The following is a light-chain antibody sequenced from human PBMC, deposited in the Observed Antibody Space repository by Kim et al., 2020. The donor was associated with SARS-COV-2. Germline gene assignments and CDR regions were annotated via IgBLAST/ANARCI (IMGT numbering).Light chain of an antibody. CDR1: QDMSDY. Sequence: SASGGDRVTTTRQTRQDMSDYLNLYQKKPGEAPNLLIYDASNLETGVPSRFSGSGFETDFTFTISSPQPEDIATYYCQHYNNLPLTFRGGTKVDI. CDR2: DAS. CDR3: QHYNNLPLT. J-gene: IGKJ4*01. V-gene: IGKV1-33*01.